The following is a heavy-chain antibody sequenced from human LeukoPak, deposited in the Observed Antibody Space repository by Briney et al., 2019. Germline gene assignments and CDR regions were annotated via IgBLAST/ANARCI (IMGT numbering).Heavy chain of an antibody. CDR3: ARDESDYYGSGGDAFDI. CDR1: GGSFSGYY. Sequence: SETLSLTCAVYGGSFSGYYWSWIRQPPGKGLEWIGEINHSGSTNYNPSLKSRVTISVDTSKNQFSLKLSSVTAADTAVYYCARDESDYYGSGGDAFDIWGQGTMVTVSS. D-gene: IGHD3-10*01. V-gene: IGHV4-34*01. J-gene: IGHJ3*02. CDR2: INHSGST.